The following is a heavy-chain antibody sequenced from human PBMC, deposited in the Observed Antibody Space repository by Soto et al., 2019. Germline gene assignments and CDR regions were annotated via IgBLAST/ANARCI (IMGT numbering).Heavy chain of an antibody. CDR1: TFNFNVYS. Sequence: WGSLRLSCTASTFNFNVYSMTWVRQPPGKGLEWVAAISSSSGATTYYEESVKGRFTISRDNSKNNLFLQLNSLRGEDTAMYYCAQMDTMTTSAFDVWGLGAMVPGSS. CDR3: AQMDTMTTSAFDV. D-gene: IGHD5-18*01. V-gene: IGHV3-23*01. J-gene: IGHJ3*01. CDR2: ISSSSGATT.